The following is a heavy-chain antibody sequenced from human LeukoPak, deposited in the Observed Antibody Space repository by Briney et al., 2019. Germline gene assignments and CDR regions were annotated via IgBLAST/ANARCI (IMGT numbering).Heavy chain of an antibody. CDR2: IYYSGST. V-gene: IGHV4-61*05. J-gene: IGHJ5*02. Sequence: SETLSLTCTVSGGSISSSSYYWGWIRQPPGKGLEWIGYIYYSGSTNYNPSLKSRVTISVDTSKNQFSLKLNSVTAADTAVYYCARLRQIDSLFDPWGQGTLVTVSS. CDR1: GGSISSSSYY. D-gene: IGHD3-22*01. CDR3: ARLRQIDSLFDP.